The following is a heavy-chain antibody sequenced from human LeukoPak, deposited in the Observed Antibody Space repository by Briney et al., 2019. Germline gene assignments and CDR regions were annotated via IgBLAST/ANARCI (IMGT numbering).Heavy chain of an antibody. D-gene: IGHD4-17*01. CDR3: ARDPTTVTKGFDV. Sequence: PSETLSLPCSVSDDSFSTHYWTWIRHPPGKALEWIGYISSIGSTNYNPSLKSRVTITVDTSKKQFSLKMTSVTAADTAVYYCARDPTTVTKGFDVWGQGTMVTVSS. CDR2: ISSIGST. V-gene: IGHV4-59*11. J-gene: IGHJ3*01. CDR1: DDSFSTHY.